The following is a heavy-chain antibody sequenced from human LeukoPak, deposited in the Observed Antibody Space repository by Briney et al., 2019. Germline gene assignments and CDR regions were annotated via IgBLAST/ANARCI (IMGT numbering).Heavy chain of an antibody. J-gene: IGHJ6*02. CDR1: GYTFNNYD. CDR3: VRAMAPLDTFNYQYAMDV. CDR2: MNPNSGNT. Sequence: GASVKVSCKASGYTFNNYDINWVRQAPGQGLEWMGWMNPNSGNTGYAQKFQGRFTLTRKTFISTAYMELSSLRSDDTAVYYCVRAMAPLDTFNYQYAMDVWGQGTMVTVSS. V-gene: IGHV1-8*01. D-gene: IGHD5-24*01.